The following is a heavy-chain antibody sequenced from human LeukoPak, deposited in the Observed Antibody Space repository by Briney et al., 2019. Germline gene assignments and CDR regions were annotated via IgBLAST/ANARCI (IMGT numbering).Heavy chain of an antibody. CDR2: ISYDGSNK. J-gene: IGHJ6*02. D-gene: IGHD6-13*01. CDR1: GFTFSSYG. CDR3: ARVPGIAAAGTYHYYGMDV. V-gene: IGHV3-30*03. Sequence: PGGSLRLSCAASGFTFSSYGMHWVRQAPGKGLEWVAVISYDGSNKYYADSVKGRFTISRDNSKNTLYLQMNSLRAEDTAVYYCARVPGIAAAGTYHYYGMDVWGQGTTVTVSS.